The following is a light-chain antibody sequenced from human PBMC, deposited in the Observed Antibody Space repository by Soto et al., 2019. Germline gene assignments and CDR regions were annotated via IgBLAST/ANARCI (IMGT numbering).Light chain of an antibody. J-gene: IGKJ1*01. CDR2: KAS. V-gene: IGKV1-5*03. CDR3: QQYNSYSRT. CDR1: QTINSW. Sequence: DIQMTQSPSTLSASVGDRVTITCRASQTINSWLAWYQQKPGKAPKLLIYKASYLQSWVPSTFSGSGSGTEFTLTISSLQPDDFATYYCQQYNSYSRTFGQGTKVDIK.